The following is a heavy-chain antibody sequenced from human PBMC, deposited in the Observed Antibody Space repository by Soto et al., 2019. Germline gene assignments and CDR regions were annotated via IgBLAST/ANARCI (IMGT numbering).Heavy chain of an antibody. CDR2: ISGSGGST. CDR3: AKIFPDPRGTTDVVVPAASDY. J-gene: IGHJ4*02. Sequence: GGSLRLSCAASGFTFSSYAMSWVRQAPGKGLEWVSAISGSGGSTYYADSVKGRFTISRDNSKNTLYLQMNSLRAEDTAVYYCAKIFPDPRGTTDVVVPAASDYWGQGTLVTVSS. D-gene: IGHD2-2*01. CDR1: GFTFSSYA. V-gene: IGHV3-23*01.